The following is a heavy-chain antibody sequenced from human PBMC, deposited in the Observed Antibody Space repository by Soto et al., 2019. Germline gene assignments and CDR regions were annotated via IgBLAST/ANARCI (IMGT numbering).Heavy chain of an antibody. CDR3: AKVVRVVASKNYDWFDP. CDR1: AVSITGYY. Sequence: SEPLSLTCTVSAVSITGYYWSWIRQAPGKGLEWIGYTAYSGRTNYNASIKSRDTISVVTTKNQLSLKVSSVTAADTVVYFCAKVVRVVASKNYDWFDPWGQGTLVTVSS. D-gene: IGHD2-15*01. CDR2: TAYSGRT. V-gene: IGHV4-59*01. J-gene: IGHJ5*02.